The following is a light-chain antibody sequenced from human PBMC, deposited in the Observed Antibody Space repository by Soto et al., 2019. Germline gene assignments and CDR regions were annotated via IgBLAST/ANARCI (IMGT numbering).Light chain of an antibody. J-gene: IGKJ1*01. CDR3: QQYNNWPLT. Sequence: EIVMTQSPATLSVSPGERATLSCRASQSVSSNFAWYQQKPGQAPMLLIYGAFTRATGIPARFSGSWSGTEFTLTVSSPQSEDFAVYYCQQYNNWPLTFGQGTKVDIK. CDR2: GAF. CDR1: QSVSSN. V-gene: IGKV3-15*01.